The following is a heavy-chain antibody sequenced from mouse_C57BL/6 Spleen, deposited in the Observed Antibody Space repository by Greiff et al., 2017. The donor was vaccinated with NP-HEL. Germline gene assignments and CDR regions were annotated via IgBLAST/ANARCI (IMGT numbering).Heavy chain of an antibody. J-gene: IGHJ4*01. CDR1: GYTFTSYW. Sequence: VQLQQPGAELVKPGASVKMSCTASGYTFTSYWITWVKQRPGQGLEWIGDIYPGSGSTNYNEKFKSKATLTVDPSSSTAYMQLSSLTSEDSAVYYCARSYYGSSYDYYAMDYWGQGTSVTVSS. D-gene: IGHD1-1*01. V-gene: IGHV1-55*01. CDR3: ARSYYGSSYDYYAMDY. CDR2: IYPGSGST.